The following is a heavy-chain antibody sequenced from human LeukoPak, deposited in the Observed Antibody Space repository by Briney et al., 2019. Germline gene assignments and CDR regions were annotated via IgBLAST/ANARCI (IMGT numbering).Heavy chain of an antibody. J-gene: IGHJ3*02. Sequence: SETLSLTCAVYGGSFSGYYWSWIRQPPGKGLEWIGEINHTGSTNYNPSLKSRVTISVDMSKNQFSLKLSSVTAADTAVYYCASRGPDDAFDIWGQGTMVTVSS. V-gene: IGHV4-34*01. CDR2: INHTGST. D-gene: IGHD5-24*01. CDR3: ASRGPDDAFDI. CDR1: GGSFSGYY.